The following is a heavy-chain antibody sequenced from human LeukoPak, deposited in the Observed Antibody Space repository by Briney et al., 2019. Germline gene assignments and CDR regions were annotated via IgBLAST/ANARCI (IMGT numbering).Heavy chain of an antibody. J-gene: IGHJ4*02. CDR1: GFTFSSYG. Sequence: GGSLRLSCAASGFTFSSYGMSWVRQAPGKGLEWVSAISGSGGSTYYADSVKGRFTISRDNSKNTLYLQMNSLRAEDTAVYYCAKDPLSSGWYGYYFDYWGQRTLVTVSS. D-gene: IGHD6-19*01. CDR3: AKDPLSSGWYGYYFDY. CDR2: ISGSGGST. V-gene: IGHV3-23*01.